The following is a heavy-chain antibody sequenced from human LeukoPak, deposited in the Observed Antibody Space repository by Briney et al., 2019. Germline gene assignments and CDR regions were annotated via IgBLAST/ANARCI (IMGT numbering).Heavy chain of an antibody. Sequence: ASVKVSCKASGYTFTGYYMHWVRQAPGQGLEWMGWINPNSGGTNYAQKFQGWVTMTRDTSISTAYMELSRLRSDDTAVYYCAREGMKWEVHDSLSPPDYWGQGTLVTVSS. D-gene: IGHD1-26*01. CDR2: INPNSGGT. CDR1: GYTFTGYY. J-gene: IGHJ4*02. CDR3: AREGMKWEVHDSLSPPDY. V-gene: IGHV1-2*04.